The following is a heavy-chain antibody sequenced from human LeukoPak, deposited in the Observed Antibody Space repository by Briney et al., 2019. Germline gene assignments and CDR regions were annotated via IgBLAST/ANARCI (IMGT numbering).Heavy chain of an antibody. J-gene: IGHJ1*01. D-gene: IGHD6-19*01. CDR3: ARDPQQWLVFKYFQH. CDR2: ISYDGSNK. V-gene: IGHV3-30-3*01. CDR1: GFTFSSYA. Sequence: SGGSLRLSCAASGFTFSSYAMHWVRQAPGKGLEWVAVISYDGSNKYYADSVKGRFTISRDNSKNTLYLQMNSLRAEDTAVYYCARDPQQWLVFKYFQHWGQGTLVTVSS.